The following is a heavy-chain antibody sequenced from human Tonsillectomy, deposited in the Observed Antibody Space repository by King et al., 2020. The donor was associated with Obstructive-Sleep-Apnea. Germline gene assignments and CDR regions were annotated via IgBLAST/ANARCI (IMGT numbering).Heavy chain of an antibody. V-gene: IGHV6-1*01. D-gene: IGHD2-15*01. CDR2: TYYRSKCHI. Sequence: VKLQQSGPGLVKPSQTLSLTCAISVDSVSDNNSVWNWIRQSPSRGLEWLGRTYYRSKCHIDYAVSLKSRIIINPDTSKNQFSLQLNSVTPEDTAVYYCARAVGVAYYHYGLDVWGQGTTVTVSS. CDR1: VDSVSDNNSV. CDR3: ARAVGVAYYHYGLDV. J-gene: IGHJ6*02.